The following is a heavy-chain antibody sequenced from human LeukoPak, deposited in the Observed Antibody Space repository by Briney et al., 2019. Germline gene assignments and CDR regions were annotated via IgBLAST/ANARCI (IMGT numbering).Heavy chain of an antibody. Sequence: GALRLPCAASGFTFSSYGMHWVRQAPGKGLEWVAVISYDGSNKYYADSVKGRFTISRDNSKNTLYLQMNSLRAEDTAVYYCASLLTVDIVATDYYYYGMDVWGQGTTVTVSS. CDR3: ASLLTVDIVATDYYYYGMDV. CDR2: ISYDGSNK. D-gene: IGHD5-12*01. CDR1: GFTFSSYG. J-gene: IGHJ6*02. V-gene: IGHV3-30*03.